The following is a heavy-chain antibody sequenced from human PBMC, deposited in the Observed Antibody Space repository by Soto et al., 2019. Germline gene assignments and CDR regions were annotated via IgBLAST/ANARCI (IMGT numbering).Heavy chain of an antibody. V-gene: IGHV3-53*02. CDR3: ARVRVGYYGSGSYHPYYYYGMDV. CDR2: IYSGGST. J-gene: IGHJ6*02. Sequence: EVQLVETGGGLIQPGGSLRLSCAASGFTVSSNYMSWVRQAPGKGLEWVSVIYSGGSTYYADSVKGRFTISRDNSKNTLYLQMNSLRAEDTAVYYCARVRVGYYGSGSYHPYYYYGMDVWGQGTTVTVSS. D-gene: IGHD3-10*01. CDR1: GFTVSSNY.